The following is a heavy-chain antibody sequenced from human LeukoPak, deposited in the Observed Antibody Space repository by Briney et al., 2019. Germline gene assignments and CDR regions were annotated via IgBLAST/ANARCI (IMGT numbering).Heavy chain of an antibody. D-gene: IGHD2-8*02. CDR3: ARDIDDGGGVLVP. V-gene: IGHV3-74*01. Sequence: PGGSLRLSCAASGLTFSSYWMHWVRQAPGKGLVWVSRINSDGSSTSYADSVKGRFTISRDNAKNTLYLQMNSLRAEDTAVYYCARDIDDGGGVLVPWGQGTLVTVSS. CDR1: GLTFSSYW. J-gene: IGHJ5*02. CDR2: INSDGSST.